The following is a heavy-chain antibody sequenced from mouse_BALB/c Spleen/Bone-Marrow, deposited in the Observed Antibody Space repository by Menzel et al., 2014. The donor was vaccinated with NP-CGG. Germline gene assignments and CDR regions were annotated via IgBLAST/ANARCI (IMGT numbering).Heavy chain of an antibody. CDR3: ARGQLLAY. J-gene: IGHJ3*01. CDR2: IYPGNGGT. Sequence: QVQLQQSGAELVRSGASVKMSCKASGYIFTSYNIHWVKQTPGQGLEWIGHIYPGNGGTNYNQKFKGKATLTADTSSSTAYMQISSLTSEDSAVYFCARGQLLAYWGQGTLSLSLQ. D-gene: IGHD3-3*01. CDR1: GYIFTSYN. V-gene: IGHV1-12*01.